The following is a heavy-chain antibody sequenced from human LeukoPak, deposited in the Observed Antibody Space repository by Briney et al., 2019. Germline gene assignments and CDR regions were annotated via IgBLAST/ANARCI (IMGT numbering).Heavy chain of an antibody. J-gene: IGHJ4*02. V-gene: IGHV4-59*01. D-gene: IGHD1-20*01. CDR3: ARADRITGTDFDY. Sequence: SETLSLTCAVSGGSISSYYWSWIRQPPRKGLEWIGYIYYSGSTNYNPSLKSRVTISVDTSKNPFSLKLSSVTAADTAVYYCARADRITGTDFDYLGQGTLVTVSS. CDR1: GGSISSYY. CDR2: IYYSGST.